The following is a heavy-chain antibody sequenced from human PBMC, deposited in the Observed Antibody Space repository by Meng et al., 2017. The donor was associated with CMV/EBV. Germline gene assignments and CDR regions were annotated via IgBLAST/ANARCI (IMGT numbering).Heavy chain of an antibody. CDR3: ARDRYCSSTSCHHHSPYGMDV. CDR2: IIPILGIA. Sequence: SVNVSCKASGGTFSSYAISWVRQAPGQGLEWMGGIIPILGIANYAQKFQGRVTITADKSTSTAYMELSSLRSEDTAVYYCARDRYCSSTSCHHHSPYGMDVWGQGTTVTVSS. J-gene: IGHJ6*02. CDR1: GGTFSSYA. V-gene: IGHV1-69*10. D-gene: IGHD2-2*01.